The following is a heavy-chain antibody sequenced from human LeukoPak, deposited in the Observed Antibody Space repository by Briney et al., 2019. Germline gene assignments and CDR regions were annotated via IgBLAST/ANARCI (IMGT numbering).Heavy chain of an antibody. D-gene: IGHD3-22*01. Sequence: ASVKVSCKASGYTFTGYYMHWVRQAPAQGLEWMGWINPNSGGTNYAQKFQGRVTMTRDTSISTAYMELSRLRSDDTAVYYCASGSDGDSSGYFRFDPWGQGTLVTVSS. CDR2: INPNSGGT. J-gene: IGHJ5*02. CDR1: GYTFTGYY. V-gene: IGHV1-2*02. CDR3: ASGSDGDSSGYFRFDP.